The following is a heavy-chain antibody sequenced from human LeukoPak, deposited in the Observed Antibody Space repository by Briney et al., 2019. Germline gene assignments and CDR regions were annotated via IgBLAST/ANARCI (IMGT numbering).Heavy chain of an antibody. D-gene: IGHD3-3*01. CDR1: AGSFSGYY. J-gene: IGHJ4*02. CDR2: INHSGST. Sequence: PSETLSLTCADYAGSFSGYYWSWIRQPPGKGLEWIGEINHSGSTNYNPSLKSRVTISVDTSKDQFSLKLSSVTAADTAVYYCARGPHGAIFGVVPYYFDYWGQGTLVTVSS. V-gene: IGHV4-34*01. CDR3: ARGPHGAIFGVVPYYFDY.